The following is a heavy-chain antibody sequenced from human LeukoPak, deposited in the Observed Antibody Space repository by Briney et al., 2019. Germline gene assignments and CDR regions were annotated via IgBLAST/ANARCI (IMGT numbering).Heavy chain of an antibody. J-gene: IGHJ5*02. D-gene: IGHD3-10*01. CDR1: GGSISSSSYY. CDR2: IYYSGST. CDR3: ARGHTVIRGIIRIRGFDP. V-gene: IGHV4-39*07. Sequence: PSETLSLTCTVSGGSISSSSYYWGWIRQPPGKGLEWIGSIYYSGSTYYNPSLKSRVTISVDTSKNQFSLKLSSVTAADTAVYFCARGHTVIRGIIRIRGFDPWGQGTLVTVSS.